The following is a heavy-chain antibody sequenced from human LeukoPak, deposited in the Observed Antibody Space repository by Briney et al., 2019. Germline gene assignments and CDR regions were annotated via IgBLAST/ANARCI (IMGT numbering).Heavy chain of an antibody. Sequence: GASVKDSCKASGYTFTSYGISWVRQAPGQGLEWMGWISAYNGNTNYAQKLQGRVTMTTDTSTSTAYMELRSLRSDDTAVYYCARVSWFPGTSYYYMDVWGKGTTVTVSS. CDR1: GYTFTSYG. V-gene: IGHV1-18*01. CDR3: ARVSWFPGTSYYYMDV. J-gene: IGHJ6*03. CDR2: ISAYNGNT. D-gene: IGHD1-1*01.